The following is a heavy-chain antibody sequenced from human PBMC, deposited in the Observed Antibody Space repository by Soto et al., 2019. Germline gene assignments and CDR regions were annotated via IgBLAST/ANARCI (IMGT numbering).Heavy chain of an antibody. V-gene: IGHV4-59*01. CDR2: IHNSGGT. CDR1: GVSISSAY. D-gene: IGHD3-22*01. Sequence: SEALSLTCTVSGVSISSAYWSWIRQPPGKGPEWIGYIHNSGGTNYNPSLKSRVTFSVDTSKNQFSLRLSSVTTADTAMYYCARGYFDSRGYSNTFDIWGQGTMVT. J-gene: IGHJ3*02. CDR3: ARGYFDSRGYSNTFDI.